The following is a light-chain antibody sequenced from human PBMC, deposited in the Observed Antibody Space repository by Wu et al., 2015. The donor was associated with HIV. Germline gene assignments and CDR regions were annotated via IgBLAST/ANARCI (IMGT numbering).Light chain of an antibody. CDR2: AAS. J-gene: IGKJ3*01. V-gene: IGKV1-9*01. Sequence: DLQMAQSPSTLSASVGDRVTITCRASQAISSYLVWYQQKPGKAPKLLIYAASTLQSGVPSRFSGSGSGTEFTLTVSSLQSDDFATYYCQQLSNFPFTFGPGTKVDIK. CDR1: QAISSY. CDR3: QQLSNFPFT.